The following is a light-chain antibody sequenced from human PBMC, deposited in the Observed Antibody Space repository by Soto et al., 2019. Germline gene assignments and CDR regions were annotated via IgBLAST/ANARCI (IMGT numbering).Light chain of an antibody. Sequence: EIVLTQSPGTLSLSPGERATLSCRASQSVSSSYLAWYQQKPGQAPRLLIYGASSRATGIPDRFSGSGSGTDFTLTISRLEPEDFAVYYWQQYGSSPRFTVGPGTKVDIK. CDR1: QSVSSSY. CDR2: GAS. CDR3: QQYGSSPRFT. J-gene: IGKJ3*01. V-gene: IGKV3-20*01.